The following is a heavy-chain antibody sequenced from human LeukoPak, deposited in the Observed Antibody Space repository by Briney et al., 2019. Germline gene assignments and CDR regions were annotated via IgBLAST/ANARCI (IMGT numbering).Heavy chain of an antibody. J-gene: IGHJ4*02. CDR1: GFPLSSYA. V-gene: IGHV3-23*01. D-gene: IGHD3-22*01. CDR2: TSSSDPGT. CDR3: AKDSSVYHYDSRSLDY. Sequence: GGSLRLSCAASGFPLSSYAMSWVRQGPGKGLEWVAATSSSDPGTYHADSVRGRFTISRDNSKNTLYLQMNSLRAEDTAVYYCAKDSSVYHYDSRSLDYWGLGTLVTVSS.